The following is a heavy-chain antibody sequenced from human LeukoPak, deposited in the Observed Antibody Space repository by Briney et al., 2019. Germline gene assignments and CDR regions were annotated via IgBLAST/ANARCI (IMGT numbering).Heavy chain of an antibody. J-gene: IGHJ4*02. CDR1: GGSISSYD. D-gene: IGHD3-10*01. V-gene: IGHV4-4*07. Sequence: SETLSLTCTVSGGSISSYDWSWIRQPAGKGLEWIGRIYICGNTYYNSSLKSRVTMSVDTSKNQLSLKLSSVSAADTAVYYCAREIYGSGSYYFDYWGQGTPVTVSS. CDR3: AREIYGSGSYYFDY. CDR2: IYICGNT.